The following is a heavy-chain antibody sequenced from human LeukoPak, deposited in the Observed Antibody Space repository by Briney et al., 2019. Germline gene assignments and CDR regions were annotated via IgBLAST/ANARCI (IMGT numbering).Heavy chain of an antibody. D-gene: IGHD2-2*01. CDR3: ARDHCSSTSCCNFDY. J-gene: IGHJ4*02. Sequence: ASVKVSCKASGYTFTGYYMHWVRQAPGQGLEWMGIINPSGGSTSYAQKFQGRVTMTRDTSTSTVYMELSSLRSEDTAVYYCARDHCSSTSCCNFDYWGQGTLVTVSS. CDR1: GYTFTGYY. V-gene: IGHV1-46*01. CDR2: INPSGGST.